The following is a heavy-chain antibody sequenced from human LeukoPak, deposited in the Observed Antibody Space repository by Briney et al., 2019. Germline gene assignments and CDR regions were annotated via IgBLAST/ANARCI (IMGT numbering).Heavy chain of an antibody. CDR1: GYTFTSYG. V-gene: IGHV1-18*01. CDR3: ARDHQPLPHYYYYYMDV. Sequence: PAASVKVSCKASGYTFTSYGISWVRQAPGQGLEWMGWISAYNGNTNYAQKLQGRVTMTTDTSTSTAYMELRSLRSDDTAVYYCARDHQPLPHYYYYYMDVWGKGTTVTVSS. J-gene: IGHJ6*03. D-gene: IGHD2-2*01. CDR2: ISAYNGNT.